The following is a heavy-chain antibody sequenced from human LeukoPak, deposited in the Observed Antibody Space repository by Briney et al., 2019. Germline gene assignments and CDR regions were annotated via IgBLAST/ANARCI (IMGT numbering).Heavy chain of an antibody. V-gene: IGHV4-59*02. CDR2: IYDTGST. J-gene: IGHJ4*02. CDR1: GGSVSSYY. Sequence: TSETLSLTCTVSGGSVSSYYWSWIRQPPGKGLECIAYIYDTGSTNYNPSLKSRVTISLDTSKNQFSLKMSSVTAADTAVYYCARWGGSAVVASRRYFDYWGQGTLVTVSS. CDR3: ARWGGSAVVASRRYFDY. D-gene: IGHD2-15*01.